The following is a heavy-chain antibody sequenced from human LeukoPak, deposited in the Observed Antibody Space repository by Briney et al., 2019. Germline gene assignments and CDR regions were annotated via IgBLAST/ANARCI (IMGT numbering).Heavy chain of an antibody. CDR1: GFTFSSHG. D-gene: IGHD3-22*01. CDR2: ISSSGSTI. V-gene: IGHV3-48*04. CDR3: ARDHTYYYDSSGYYGY. J-gene: IGHJ4*02. Sequence: GGTLRLSCAASGFTFSSHGMSWIRQAPGKGLEWVSYISSSGSTIYYADSVKGRFTISRDNAKNSLYLQMNSLRAEDTAVYYCARDHTYYYDSSGYYGYWGQGTLVTVSS.